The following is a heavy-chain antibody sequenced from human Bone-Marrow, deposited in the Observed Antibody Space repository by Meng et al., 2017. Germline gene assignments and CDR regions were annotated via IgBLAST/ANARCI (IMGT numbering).Heavy chain of an antibody. V-gene: IGHV3-33*01. CDR2: IWYDGSNK. CDR1: GFTFSSYG. CDR3: TTEYYYDSIGYNEGDAFDI. Sequence: GESLKISCAASGFTFSSYGMHWVRQAPGKGLEWVAVIWYDGSNKYYADSVKGRFTISRDNSKNTLYLQMNSLKTEDTAVYYCTTEYYYDSIGYNEGDAFDIWGQGTMVTVSS. J-gene: IGHJ3*02. D-gene: IGHD3-22*01.